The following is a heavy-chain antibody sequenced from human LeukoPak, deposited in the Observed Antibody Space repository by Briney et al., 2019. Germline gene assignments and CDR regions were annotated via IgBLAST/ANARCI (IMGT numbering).Heavy chain of an antibody. Sequence: GGSLRLSCAASGFTVSSNYMSWVRQAPGKGLEWVSVIYSGGSTYYADSVKGRFTISRDDSKNTLYLQMNSLRAEDTAVYYCARGAVTTYSEAGAFDIWGQGTMVTVSS. CDR1: GFTVSSNY. CDR3: ARGAVTTYSEAGAFDI. D-gene: IGHD4-17*01. CDR2: IYSGGST. V-gene: IGHV3-53*01. J-gene: IGHJ3*02.